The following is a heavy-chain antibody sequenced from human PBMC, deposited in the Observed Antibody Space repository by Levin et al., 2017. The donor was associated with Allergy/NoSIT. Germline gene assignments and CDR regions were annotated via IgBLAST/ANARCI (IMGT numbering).Heavy chain of an antibody. CDR2: ISYDGSNK. CDR1: GFTFSSYG. CDR3: AKVFSGWYFDY. J-gene: IGHJ4*02. D-gene: IGHD6-19*01. Sequence: GGSLRLSCAASGFTFSSYGMHWVRQAPGKGLEWVAVISYDGSNKYYADSVKGRFTISRDNSKNTLYLQMNSLRAEDTAVYYCAKVFSGWYFDYWGQGTLVTVSS. V-gene: IGHV3-30*18.